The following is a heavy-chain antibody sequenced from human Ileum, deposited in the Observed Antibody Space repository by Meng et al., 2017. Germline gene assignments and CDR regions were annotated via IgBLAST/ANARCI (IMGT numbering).Heavy chain of an antibody. CDR1: GYIFTGYY. CDR2: INTDNGET. V-gene: IGHV1-3*04. D-gene: IGHD2-15*01. CDR3: ARERQTSGEDY. J-gene: IGHJ4*02. Sequence: QVQLVQSGAEVKKPGASVKVSCKASGYIFTGYYIHWVRQAPGQGLEWMGWINTDNGETTYSQNFQDRVTLNRDTSAGTVYMYLNSLISEDTAIYYCARERQTSGEDYWGQGTLVTVSS.